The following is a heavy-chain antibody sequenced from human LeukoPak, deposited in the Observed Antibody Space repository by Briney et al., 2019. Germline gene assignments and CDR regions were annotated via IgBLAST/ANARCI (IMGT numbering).Heavy chain of an antibody. Sequence: PSETLSLTCAVYGGSFSGYYWSWIRQPPGKGLEWIGEINHSGSTNYNPSLKSRVTISVDTSKNQFSLKLSSVTAADTAVYYCARGGIVVVVAATGWFDPWGQGTLVTASS. D-gene: IGHD2-15*01. CDR3: ARGGIVVVVAATGWFDP. CDR1: GGSFSGYY. V-gene: IGHV4-34*01. J-gene: IGHJ5*02. CDR2: INHSGST.